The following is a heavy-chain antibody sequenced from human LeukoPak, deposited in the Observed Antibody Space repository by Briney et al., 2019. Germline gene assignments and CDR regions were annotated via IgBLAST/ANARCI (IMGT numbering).Heavy chain of an antibody. CDR1: GFTFSSYG. D-gene: IGHD3-22*01. CDR3: LRENHDSGWSFDY. V-gene: IGHV3-7*01. J-gene: IGHJ4*02. CDR2: INQGGSEK. Sequence: GGSLRLSCSAPGFTFSSYGMNWVRQAPGKGLEWVANINQGGSEKYYVDSVKGRFTISRDNATLYLEMNSLRGEDTAVYYCLRENHDSGWSFDYWGQGTLVTVSS.